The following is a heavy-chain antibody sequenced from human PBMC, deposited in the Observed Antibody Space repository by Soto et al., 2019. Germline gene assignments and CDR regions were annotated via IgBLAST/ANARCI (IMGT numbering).Heavy chain of an antibody. CDR3: TSFYGSGSFDY. Sequence: SLRLSCTGSGFTFGDYAMTWVRQAPGKGLEWVGFIRSKAYGGTTEYAASVKGRFTTSRDDSKSIAYLQMNSLKTEDTAVYYCTSFYGSGSFDYWGQGTLVTVSS. V-gene: IGHV3-49*04. J-gene: IGHJ4*02. D-gene: IGHD3-10*01. CDR1: GFTFGDYA. CDR2: IRSKAYGGTT.